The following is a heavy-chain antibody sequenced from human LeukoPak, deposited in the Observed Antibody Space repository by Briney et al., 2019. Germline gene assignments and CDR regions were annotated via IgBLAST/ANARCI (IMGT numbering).Heavy chain of an antibody. CDR3: AREGDGYDSPIDF. Sequence: GGSLRLSCAASGFTFNRYNMNWVRRAPGKGLEWVSSISTSSSYIYYADSVRGRFTISRDNAKNSLYLQMNSLRVEDTAVYYCAREGDGYDSPIDFWGQGTLVTVSS. CDR1: GFTFNRYN. D-gene: IGHD5-12*01. V-gene: IGHV3-21*01. CDR2: ISTSSSYI. J-gene: IGHJ4*02.